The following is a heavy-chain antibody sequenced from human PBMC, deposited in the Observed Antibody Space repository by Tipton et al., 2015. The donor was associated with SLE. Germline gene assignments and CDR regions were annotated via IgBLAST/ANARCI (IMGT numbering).Heavy chain of an antibody. D-gene: IGHD5-12*01. CDR1: GGSISSQY. CDR2: IYYSGST. Sequence: TLSLTCTVSGGSISSQYWSWIRQPPGKGLEWIGYIYYSGSTNYNPSLKSRVTILVDTSKNQFSLKLSSVTAADTAVYYCARGDIVATITYFDYWGQGTLVTVSS. CDR3: ARGDIVATITYFDY. J-gene: IGHJ4*02. V-gene: IGHV4-59*11.